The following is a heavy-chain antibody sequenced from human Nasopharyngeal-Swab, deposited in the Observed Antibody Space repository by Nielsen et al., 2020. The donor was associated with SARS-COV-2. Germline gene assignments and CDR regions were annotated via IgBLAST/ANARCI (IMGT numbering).Heavy chain of an antibody. V-gene: IGHV3-48*03. CDR3: VRQVKTVTTELGDC. CDR1: GLGFSNYE. J-gene: IGHJ4*02. D-gene: IGHD4-17*01. CDR2: ISTTTATI. Sequence: GESLKISCAASGLGFSNYEMNWVRQAPGKGLEWISYISTTTATIYYADSVKGRFTISRDNAKNSLYLQMNSLKAEDTAVYFCVRQVKTVTTELGDCWGQGTLVTVSS.